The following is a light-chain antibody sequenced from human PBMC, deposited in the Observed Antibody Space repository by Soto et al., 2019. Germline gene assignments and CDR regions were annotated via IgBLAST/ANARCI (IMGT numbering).Light chain of an antibody. V-gene: IGKV3-11*01. CDR2: DAS. CDR3: QHRGNWPPAYT. CDR1: QSISSY. J-gene: IGKJ2*01. Sequence: EIVLTQSPATLSLSPGEGATLSCRASQSISSYLVWYQQKPGQAPRLLIYDASKRATGIPARFSGSGSGTESTLTISSLAPEDFAAYYCQHRGNWPPAYTFGQGTKLELK.